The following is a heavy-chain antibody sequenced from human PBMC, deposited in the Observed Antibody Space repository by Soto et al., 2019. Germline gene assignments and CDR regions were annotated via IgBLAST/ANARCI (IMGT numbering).Heavy chain of an antibody. V-gene: IGHV4-59*11. J-gene: IGHJ5*02. Sequence: QVQLQESGPGPVKPSETLSLTCTVSGGSISGHYWSWIRQSPGKGLEWIGDGYYSGSTNYNPSLTSRVTISMDTSKNQFSLKLNSVTAADTAVYYCARVNAGTHGPWGQGTLVTVSS. CDR1: GGSISGHY. CDR2: GYYSGST. CDR3: ARVNAGTHGP.